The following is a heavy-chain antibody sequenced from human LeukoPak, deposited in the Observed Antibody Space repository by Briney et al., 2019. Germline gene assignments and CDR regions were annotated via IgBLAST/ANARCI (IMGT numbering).Heavy chain of an antibody. CDR1: GAYISSGSYY. J-gene: IGHJ4*02. D-gene: IGHD2-15*01. V-gene: IGHV4-39*07. CDR2: ISYNGST. Sequence: PSETLSLTCAVSGAYISSGSYYWDWIRQPPGKGLEWIGSISYNGSTYYKSSLKSRVTISVDTSKNQFSLKLSSVTAADTAVYFCARDRSKGNSFFDYWGQGTLVTVSS. CDR3: ARDRSKGNSFFDY.